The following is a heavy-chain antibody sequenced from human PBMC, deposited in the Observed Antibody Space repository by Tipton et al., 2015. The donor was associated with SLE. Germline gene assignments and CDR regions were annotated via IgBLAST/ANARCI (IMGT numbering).Heavy chain of an antibody. J-gene: IGHJ4*02. CDR1: GYSFTNYY. Sequence: QLVQSGAEVKKPGESLRISCKGSGYSFTNYYITWVRQLPGKGLEWMGRIDPSDSYTNYSPSFQGHVTISADKSISTAYLQWSSLKASDTAMYYCARMPLGARVKQQCQFADWGQGTLVSVSS. D-gene: IGHD6-13*01. CDR3: ARMPLGARVKQQCQFAD. V-gene: IGHV5-10-1*01. CDR2: IDPSDSYT.